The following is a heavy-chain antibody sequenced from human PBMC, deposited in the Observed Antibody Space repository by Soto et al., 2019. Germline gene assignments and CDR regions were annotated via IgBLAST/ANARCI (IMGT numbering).Heavy chain of an antibody. CDR2: IYFSGST. V-gene: IGHV4-31*03. J-gene: IGHJ4*02. Sequence: PSETLSLTCTVSGASINSGGYYWSWIRQLPGKGLEWIGYIYFSGSTYYNPSLESRVTISLDTSQNQFSLKLSSVTAADTAVYYCASGNAWEVVLAYWGQGTLVTVSS. D-gene: IGHD1-26*01. CDR3: ASGNAWEVVLAY. CDR1: GASINSGGYY.